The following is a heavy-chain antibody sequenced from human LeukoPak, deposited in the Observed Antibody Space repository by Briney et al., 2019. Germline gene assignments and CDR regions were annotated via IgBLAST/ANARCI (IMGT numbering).Heavy chain of an antibody. D-gene: IGHD6-19*01. CDR1: GGSISSSSYY. V-gene: IGHV4-39*07. J-gene: IGHJ4*02. CDR2: IYYSGST. Sequence: SETLSLTCTVSGGSISSSSYYWGWIRQPPGKGLEWIGSIYYSGSTYYNPSLKSRVTISVDTSKNQFSLKLSSVTAADTAVYYCARDTSIAVAGLFDYWGQGTLVTVSS. CDR3: ARDTSIAVAGLFDY.